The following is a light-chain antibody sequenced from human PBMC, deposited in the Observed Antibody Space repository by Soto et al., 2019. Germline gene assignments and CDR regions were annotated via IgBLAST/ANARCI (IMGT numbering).Light chain of an antibody. J-gene: IGKJ1*01. Sequence: EIVLTQSPGTLSLSPGERATLSCRASQSIASTFLAWYQHKPGQAPRVLIYGASRRATGIPDRFSGSGSGTDFILTISRLEPEDFAVYYCQQYYSSWTFGQGTKVEVK. CDR1: QSIASTF. CDR3: QQYYSSWT. CDR2: GAS. V-gene: IGKV3-20*01.